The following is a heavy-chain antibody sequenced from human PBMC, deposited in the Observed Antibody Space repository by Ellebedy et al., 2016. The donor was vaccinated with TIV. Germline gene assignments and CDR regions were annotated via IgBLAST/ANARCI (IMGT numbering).Heavy chain of an antibody. CDR2: INPNSGGT. CDR1: GGTFSSYA. V-gene: IGHV1-2*02. CDR3: ARGSNRIQLWFLTEFDY. Sequence: ASVKVSCXASGGTFSSYAISWVRQAPGQGLEWMGWINPNSGGTNYAQKFQGRVTMTRDTSISTAYMELSRLRSDDTAVYYCARGSNRIQLWFLTEFDYWGQGTLVTVSS. D-gene: IGHD5-18*01. J-gene: IGHJ4*02.